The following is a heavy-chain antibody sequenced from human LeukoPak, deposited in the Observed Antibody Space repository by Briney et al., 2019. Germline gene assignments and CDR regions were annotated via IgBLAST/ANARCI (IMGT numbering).Heavy chain of an antibody. V-gene: IGHV3-30-3*01. CDR1: GFTFNSYA. J-gene: IGHJ3*02. Sequence: RGSLRLSCAASGFTFNSYAMHWVRQAPGKGLEWAAVISHDGSNKFYADSVKGRFTISRDNSKTTLFLQMNSLRAEDTAVYYCAREDETSGNDAFDIWGQGTMVTVSS. CDR2: ISHDGSNK. CDR3: AREDETSGNDAFDI. D-gene: IGHD3-22*01.